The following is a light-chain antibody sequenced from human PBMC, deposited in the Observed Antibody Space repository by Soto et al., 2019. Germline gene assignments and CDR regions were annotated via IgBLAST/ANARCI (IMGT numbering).Light chain of an antibody. J-gene: IGKJ4*01. Sequence: DIQMTQSPSSVSASVGDRVTITCRASQGIGRYLVWFQQKPGKAPRLLIYAASSLQSGVPSRFSGSSSGTDFTLTISSLQPEDFATYYCPQAFTFPLTFGGGPEVEIK. CDR1: QGIGRY. CDR2: AAS. CDR3: PQAFTFPLT. V-gene: IGKV1-12*01.